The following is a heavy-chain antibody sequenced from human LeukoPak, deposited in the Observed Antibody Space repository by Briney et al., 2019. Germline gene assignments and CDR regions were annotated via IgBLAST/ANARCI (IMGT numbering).Heavy chain of an antibody. CDR3: ARERQGSSYYDGKESFDY. J-gene: IGHJ4*02. Sequence: GGSLRLSCVASAFTFRNSWMSWVRQVPGKGLEWVANIEQDGREKNYVESVKGRFTISRDSGKYSLYLEMNSLRAEDTAVYFCARERQGSSYYDGKESFDYWGQGTLVTVSS. D-gene: IGHD1-26*01. CDR1: AFTFRNSW. CDR2: IEQDGREK. V-gene: IGHV3-7*01.